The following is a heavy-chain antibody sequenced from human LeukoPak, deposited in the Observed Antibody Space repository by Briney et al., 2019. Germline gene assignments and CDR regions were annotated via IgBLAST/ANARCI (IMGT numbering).Heavy chain of an antibody. CDR1: GGSISSYY. D-gene: IGHD6-13*01. J-gene: IGHJ4*02. CDR2: IYYSGST. CDR3: ARHPTSSWYLNP. Sequence: SQTLSLTCTVSGGSISSYYWSWIRQPPGKGLEWIGYIYYSGSTNYNPSLKSRVTISVDTSKNQFSLKLSSVTAADTAVYYCARHPTSSWYLNPWGQGTLVTVSS. V-gene: IGHV4-59*08.